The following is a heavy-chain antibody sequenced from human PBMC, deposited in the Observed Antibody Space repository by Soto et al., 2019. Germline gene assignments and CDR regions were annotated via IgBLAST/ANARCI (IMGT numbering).Heavy chain of an antibody. CDR2: IYYSGST. V-gene: IGHV4-30-4*01. CDR1: GGSISSGDYY. CDR3: AGTSTVTTPGGMDV. Sequence: SETLSLTCTVSGGSISSGDYYWSWIRQPPGKGLEWIGYIYYSGSTYYNPSLKSRVTISVDKSKNQFSLKLSSVTAADTAGYYCAGTSTVTTPGGMDVWGQGTTVTVSS. D-gene: IGHD4-4*01. J-gene: IGHJ6*02.